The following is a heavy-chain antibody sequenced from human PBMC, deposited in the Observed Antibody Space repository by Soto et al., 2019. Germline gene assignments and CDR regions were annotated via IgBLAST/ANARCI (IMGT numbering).Heavy chain of an antibody. Sequence: PGESLKISCKGSGFTFTSYWIAWVRQMPGKGLEGMGSIYPGDSDSSYSTSFQGQVTISADKSINTAYLHWSSLKASDTAIYYCAKHEGYCSTTTCSNFDYWGQGTLVTVSS. V-gene: IGHV5-51*01. D-gene: IGHD2-2*01. CDR2: IYPGDSDS. J-gene: IGHJ4*02. CDR3: AKHEGYCSTTTCSNFDY. CDR1: GFTFTSYW.